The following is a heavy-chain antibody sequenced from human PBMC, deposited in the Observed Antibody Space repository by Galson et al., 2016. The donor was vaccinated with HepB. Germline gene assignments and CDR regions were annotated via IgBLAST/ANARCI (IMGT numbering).Heavy chain of an antibody. Sequence: QSGAEVTSPGESLKISCEASGYNFNNFWIAWVRQMPGKGLEWMGIIWPGDSDTRYSPSFQGQVTISVGKSIRTAYLQWSSLKVSDTATYYCARQGDYSGQWSPFDYWGQGTLVSVSS. V-gene: IGHV5-51*01. D-gene: IGHD5-12*01. CDR1: GYNFNNFW. CDR3: ARQGDYSGQWSPFDY. CDR2: IWPGDSDT. J-gene: IGHJ4*02.